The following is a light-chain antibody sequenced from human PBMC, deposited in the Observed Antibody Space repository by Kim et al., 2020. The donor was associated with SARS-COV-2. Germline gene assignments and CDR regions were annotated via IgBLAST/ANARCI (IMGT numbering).Light chain of an antibody. CDR1: SGHSSYA. CDR2: LNSDGSH. J-gene: IGLJ3*02. Sequence: ASVKLTCTLSSGHSSYAIAWHQQQPEKGPRYLIKLNSDGSHSKGDGIPDRFSGSSSGAERYLTISSLQSEDEADYYCQTWGTGIRVFGGGTQLTVL. CDR3: QTWGTGIRV. V-gene: IGLV4-69*01.